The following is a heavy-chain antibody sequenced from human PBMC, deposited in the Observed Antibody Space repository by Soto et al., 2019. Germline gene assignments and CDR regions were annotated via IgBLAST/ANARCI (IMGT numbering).Heavy chain of an antibody. CDR2: ISSSSSTI. J-gene: IGHJ6*02. Sequence: LTLSCAASVFTFISYSMNCVWQAPGKGLEWVSYISSSSSTIYYADSVKGRFTISRDNAKNSLYLQMNSLRDEDTAVYYCARDLPEHYYYYGMDLWGQGTTVTVSS. V-gene: IGHV3-48*02. CDR3: ARDLPEHYYYYGMDL. CDR1: VFTFISYS.